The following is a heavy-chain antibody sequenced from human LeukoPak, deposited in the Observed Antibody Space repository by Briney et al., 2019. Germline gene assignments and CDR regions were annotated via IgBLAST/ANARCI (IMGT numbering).Heavy chain of an antibody. CDR2: IYYSGST. CDR3: ATAQVDDILTGYYLHAFDI. D-gene: IGHD3-9*01. CDR1: GYSIRGGYH. V-gene: IGHV4-61*08. Sequence: PSETLSLTCSVSGYSIRGGYHWGWIRQPPGKGLEWIGYIYYSGSTNYNPSLKSRVTISVDTSKNQFSLKLSSVTAADTAVYYCATAQVDDILTGYYLHAFDIWGQGTMVTVSS. J-gene: IGHJ3*02.